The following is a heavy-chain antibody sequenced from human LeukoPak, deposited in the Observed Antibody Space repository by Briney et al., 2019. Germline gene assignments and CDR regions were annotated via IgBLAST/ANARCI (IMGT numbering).Heavy chain of an antibody. J-gene: IGHJ4*02. V-gene: IGHV3-74*01. CDR2: INSDGSST. CDR1: GFTFSSYW. Sequence: GGSLRLSCAASGFTFSSYWMHWVRQAPGKGLVWVSRINSDGSSTSYADSVKGRFTISRDNAKNSLYLQMNSLRAEDTAVYYCARETPDSSGWDWGQGTLVTVSS. CDR3: ARETPDSSGWD. D-gene: IGHD6-19*01.